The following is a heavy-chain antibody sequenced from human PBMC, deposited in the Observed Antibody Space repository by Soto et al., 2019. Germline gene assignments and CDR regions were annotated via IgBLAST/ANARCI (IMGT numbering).Heavy chain of an antibody. CDR3: ARQRGGREGDY. Sequence: EVQLVESGGGLVKPGGSLRLSCAASGFTFSDNSMKWVRQAPGQGLEWVSSISSTSIYIFYADAVKGRFTISRDSAKSALYLQINSLRAEDTAVYYCARQRGGREGDYWGQGTLVTVSS. CDR2: ISSTSIYI. D-gene: IGHD1-26*01. J-gene: IGHJ4*02. V-gene: IGHV3-21*01. CDR1: GFTFSDNS.